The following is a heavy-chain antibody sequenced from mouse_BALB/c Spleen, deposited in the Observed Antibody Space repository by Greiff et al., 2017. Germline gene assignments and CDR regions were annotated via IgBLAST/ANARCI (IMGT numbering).Heavy chain of an antibody. CDR1: GFNIKDTY. J-gene: IGHJ3*01. D-gene: IGHD2-1*01. Sequence: VHVKQSGAELVKPGASVKLSCTASGFNIKDTYMHWVKQRPEQGLEWIGRIDPANGNTKYDPKFQGKATITADTSSNTAYLQLSSLTSEDTAVYYCARDSVTTFAYWGQGTLVTVSA. CDR2: IDPANGNT. CDR3: ARDSVTTFAY. V-gene: IGHV14-3*02.